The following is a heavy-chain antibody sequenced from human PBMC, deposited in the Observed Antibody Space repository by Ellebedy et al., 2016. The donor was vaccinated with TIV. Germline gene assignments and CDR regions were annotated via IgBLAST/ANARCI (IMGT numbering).Heavy chain of an antibody. CDR1: GYTFTGYY. D-gene: IGHD6-13*01. V-gene: IGHV1-2*02. CDR3: AKGGSSWYIDFDY. Sequence: ASVKVSCKASGYTFTGYYMHWLRQAPGQGLEWLGWINPNSSATKFAQKFQGRVTMTRDTSISTAYMELSRLRSDDTAVYYCAKGGSSWYIDFDYWGQGTLVTVSS. J-gene: IGHJ4*02. CDR2: INPNSSAT.